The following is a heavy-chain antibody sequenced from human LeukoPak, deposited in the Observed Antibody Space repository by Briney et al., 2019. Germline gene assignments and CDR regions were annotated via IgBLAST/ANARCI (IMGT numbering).Heavy chain of an antibody. D-gene: IGHD3-22*01. CDR2: IYSGTT. CDR3: AREGHYYDSSGYLGY. V-gene: IGHV3-53*01. CDR1: GFSVSDNS. J-gene: IGHJ4*02. Sequence: PGGSLRLSCTVSGFSVSDNSMSWVRQAPGKGLEWVSFIYSGTTHYSDSVKGRFTISRDNSKNTLYLQMNSLRAEDTAVYYCAREGHYYDSSGYLGYWGQGTLVTVSS.